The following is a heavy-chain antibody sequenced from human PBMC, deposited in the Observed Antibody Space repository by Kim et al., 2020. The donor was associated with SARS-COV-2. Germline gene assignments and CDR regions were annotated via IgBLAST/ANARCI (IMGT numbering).Heavy chain of an antibody. D-gene: IGHD3-10*01. Sequence: SETLSLTCTVSGGSISSGGYYWSWIRQHPGKGLEWIGYIYYSGSTYYNPSLKSRVTISVDTSKNQFSLKLSSVTAADTAVYYCARGQGLWFGDALYWGQGTLVTVSS. CDR3: ARGQGLWFGDALY. J-gene: IGHJ4*02. CDR2: IYYSGST. V-gene: IGHV4-31*03. CDR1: GGSISSGGYY.